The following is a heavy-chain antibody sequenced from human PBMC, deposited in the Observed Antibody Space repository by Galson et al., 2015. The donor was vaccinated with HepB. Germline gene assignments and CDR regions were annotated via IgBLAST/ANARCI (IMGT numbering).Heavy chain of an antibody. CDR3: AKELFSLREYKVGEIDPSEQYGIDV. D-gene: IGHD1/OR15-1a*01. CDR2: ISGSDDSP. CDR1: GFSFFDYA. V-gene: IGHV3-23*01. J-gene: IGHJ6*02. Sequence: SLRLSCAASGFSFFDYALSWVRQAPGKGLEWVSVISGSDDSPNYADYVKGRLVIYSDNSKNILYLQMNSLRDEDTAVYYCAKELFSLREYKVGEIDPSEQYGIDVWGQGTTVTVSS.